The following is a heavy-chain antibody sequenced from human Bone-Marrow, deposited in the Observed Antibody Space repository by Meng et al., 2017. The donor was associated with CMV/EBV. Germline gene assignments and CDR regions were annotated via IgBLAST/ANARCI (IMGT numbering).Heavy chain of an antibody. V-gene: IGHV3-23*01. D-gene: IGHD3-10*01. CDR3: AKSRRSGSGSDFDY. Sequence: ASGFTFTSCALNWVRQTPGEWLEWVSTIYSAGAIIYYADPVKGRFATSRDNSKNMLYLQMDSLRVEDTAVYYCAKSRRSGSGSDFDYWGQGALVTVSS. CDR1: GFTFTSCA. J-gene: IGHJ4*02. CDR2: IYSAGAII.